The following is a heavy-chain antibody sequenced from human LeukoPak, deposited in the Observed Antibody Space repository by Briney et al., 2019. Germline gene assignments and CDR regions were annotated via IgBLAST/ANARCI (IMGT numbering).Heavy chain of an antibody. V-gene: IGHV3-53*01. CDR2: IYSGGST. J-gene: IGHJ4*02. CDR1: GFTVSSNY. Sequence: GGSLRLSCAASGFTVSSNYMSWVRQAPGKGLEWVSVIYSGGSTYYADSVKGRFTISRDSSKNTLYLQMNSLRAEDTAVYYCSRYPNFYCGGDCAHYFDHWGQGTLVTVSS. CDR3: SRYPNFYCGGDCAHYFDH. D-gene: IGHD2-21*02.